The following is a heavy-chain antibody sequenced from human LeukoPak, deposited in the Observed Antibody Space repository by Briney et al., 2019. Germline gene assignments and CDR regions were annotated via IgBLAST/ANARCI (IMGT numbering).Heavy chain of an antibody. CDR1: GGSISSYY. J-gene: IGHJ5*02. Sequence: SETLSLTCTVSGGSISSYYWSWIRQPPGKGLEWIGYIYYSGSTNYNPSLKSRVTISVDTSKNQFSLKLSSVTAADTAVYYCARGQESSSQFHNWFDPWGQGTLVTVSS. D-gene: IGHD6-13*01. CDR2: IYYSGST. V-gene: IGHV4-59*01. CDR3: ARGQESSSQFHNWFDP.